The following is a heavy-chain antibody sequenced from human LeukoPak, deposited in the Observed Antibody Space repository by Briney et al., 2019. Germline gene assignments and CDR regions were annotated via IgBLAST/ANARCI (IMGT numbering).Heavy chain of an antibody. CDR3: ARVLVGYCSGGSCYSPEKFQY. CDR1: GYTFTDYY. J-gene: IGHJ1*01. CDR2: IGPNSGGT. V-gene: IGHV1-2*02. Sequence: ASVKVSCKASGYTFTDYYMHWVRQAPGQGLEWMGWIGPNSGGTNYAQKFQGRVTMTRDTSISTAYMELSRLRSDDTAVYYCARVLVGYCSGGSCYSPEKFQYWGQGTLVTVSS. D-gene: IGHD2-15*01.